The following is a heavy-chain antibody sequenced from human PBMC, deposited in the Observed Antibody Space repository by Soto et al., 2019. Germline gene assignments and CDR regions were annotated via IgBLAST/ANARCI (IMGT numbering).Heavy chain of an antibody. V-gene: IGHV1-3*01. CDR2: INAGNCNT. J-gene: IGHJ6*02. CDR1: GYTFTSYA. CDR3: ASSYYGSGNPKDYYYGMDV. Sequence: GASVKVSCKASGYTFTSYAMNWVRQAPGQRLEWIGWINAGNCNTKYSLKFQGRVTITRDTSASTAYMELSSLRSEDTAVYYCASSYYGSGNPKDYYYGMDVWGQGTTVTVSS. D-gene: IGHD3-10*01.